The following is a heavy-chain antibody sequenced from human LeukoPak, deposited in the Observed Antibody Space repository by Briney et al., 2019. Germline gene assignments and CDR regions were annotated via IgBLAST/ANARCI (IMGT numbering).Heavy chain of an antibody. V-gene: IGHV4-61*01. CDR2: IYYSGST. D-gene: IGHD6-19*01. CDR3: ARVRYSSGWYEDY. CDR1: GGSVSSGSYY. Sequence: PSETLSLTCTVSGGSVSSGSYYWSWIRQPPGKGLEWIGYIYYSGSTRYNPSLKSRVTTSVDTSKNQFSLKLSSVTAADAAVYYCARVRYSSGWYEDYWGQGTLVTVSS. J-gene: IGHJ4*02.